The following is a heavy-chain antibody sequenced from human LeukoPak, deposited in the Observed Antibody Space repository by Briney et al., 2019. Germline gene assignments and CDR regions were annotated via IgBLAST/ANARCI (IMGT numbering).Heavy chain of an antibody. CDR3: AEEDYDFWSGLTH. Sequence: GGSLRLSCAASGFTFSSYGMHWVRQAPGKGLEWVAFIRYDGSNKYYADSVKGRFTISRDNSKNTLYLQMNSLRAEDTAVYYCAEEDYDFWSGLTHWGQGTLVTVSS. D-gene: IGHD3-3*01. CDR2: IRYDGSNK. J-gene: IGHJ4*02. CDR1: GFTFSSYG. V-gene: IGHV3-30*02.